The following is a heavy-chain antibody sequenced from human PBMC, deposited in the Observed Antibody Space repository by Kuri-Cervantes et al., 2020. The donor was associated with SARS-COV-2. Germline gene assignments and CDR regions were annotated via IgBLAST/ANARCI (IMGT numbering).Heavy chain of an antibody. CDR3: AREELLSYDAFDI. CDR2: ISYDGSNK. J-gene: IGHJ3*02. V-gene: IGHV3-30-3*01. CDR1: GFTFSSYA. D-gene: IGHD2-2*01. Sequence: GGSLRLSCAASGFTFSSYAMHWVRQAPGKGLEWVAVISYDGSNKYYADSVKGRFTISRDNSKNTLYLQMNSLRAEDTAVYYCAREELLSYDAFDIWGQGTMVTVSS.